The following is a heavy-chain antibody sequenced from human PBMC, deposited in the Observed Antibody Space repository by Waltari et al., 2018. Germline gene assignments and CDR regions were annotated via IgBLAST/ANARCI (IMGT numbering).Heavy chain of an antibody. CDR3: AREWGVMVGTAGFYFDY. CDR2: ISSGSSYI. Sequence: EVQLVGSGGGLVKPGGALRLSCAASGFTFSSYTINWVRQAPGKWLEWVSSISSGSSYIYYADSVKGRFTISRDNAKNSLYLQMNSLRVEDTAVYYCAREWGVMVGTAGFYFDYWGQGALVTVSS. J-gene: IGHJ4*02. CDR1: GFTFSSYT. V-gene: IGHV3-21*01. D-gene: IGHD2-15*01.